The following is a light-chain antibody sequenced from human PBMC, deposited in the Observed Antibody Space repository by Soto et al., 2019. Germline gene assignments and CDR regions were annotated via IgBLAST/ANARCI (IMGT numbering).Light chain of an antibody. CDR1: QSVSSSY. Sequence: EIVLTQSPGTLSLSPGERATLSCRASQSVSSSYLAWYQQKPGQAPRRLIYGASSRATGIPDRFSGSGSGTAFTLTISPLAPEDFAVYYCQQDGSSPLFTFGQGTKLEIK. V-gene: IGKV3-20*01. CDR2: GAS. J-gene: IGKJ2*01. CDR3: QQDGSSPLFT.